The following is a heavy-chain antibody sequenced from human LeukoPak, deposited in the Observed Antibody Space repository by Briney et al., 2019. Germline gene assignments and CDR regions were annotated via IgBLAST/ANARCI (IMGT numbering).Heavy chain of an antibody. D-gene: IGHD6-13*01. CDR3: ARGRPGPAGAGTYEF. Sequence: ASGKVSFKASGYTCTTSDINWVRQATGQGLEGMGMMNPNTGKTGSAQRFQGRLTMTQNTSTSTAYLEVTGLGFEDTGIYYCARGRPGPAGAGTYEFWGQGTLITVSS. J-gene: IGHJ4*02. V-gene: IGHV1-8*01. CDR2: MNPNTGKT. CDR1: GYTCTTSD.